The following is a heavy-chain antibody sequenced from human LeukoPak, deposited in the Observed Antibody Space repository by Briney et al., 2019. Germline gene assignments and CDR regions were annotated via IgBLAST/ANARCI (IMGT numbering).Heavy chain of an antibody. D-gene: IGHD3-22*01. V-gene: IGHV1-69*05. J-gene: IGHJ4*02. CDR2: IIPIFGTA. Sequence: GASVKVSCKASGGTFSSYAISWVRQAPGQGLEWMGGIIPIFGTANYAQKFQGRVTITTDESTSTAYMGLSSLRSEDTAVYYCAREGLTYYYDSSGYSGEPLFDYWGQGTLVTVSS. CDR1: GGTFSSYA. CDR3: AREGLTYYYDSSGYSGEPLFDY.